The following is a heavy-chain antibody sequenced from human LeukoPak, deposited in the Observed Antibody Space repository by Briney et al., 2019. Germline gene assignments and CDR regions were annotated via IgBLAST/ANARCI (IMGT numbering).Heavy chain of an antibody. D-gene: IGHD1-26*01. CDR2: ISNSSNYI. Sequence: GGSLRLSCAASGFTFSSYSMNWVRQAPGKGLEWVSSISNSSNYIYYADTVKGRFTISRDNATNSLYLKMNSLRAEDTAVYYCARDFGSYWFDPWGQGTLVTVSS. V-gene: IGHV3-21*01. CDR1: GFTFSSYS. CDR3: ARDFGSYWFDP. J-gene: IGHJ5*02.